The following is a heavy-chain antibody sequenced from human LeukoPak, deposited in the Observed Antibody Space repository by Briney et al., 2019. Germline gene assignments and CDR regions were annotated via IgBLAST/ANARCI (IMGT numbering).Heavy chain of an antibody. J-gene: IGHJ3*02. CDR2: IKPNSGDT. D-gene: IGHD3-16*02. V-gene: IGHV1-2*02. CDR1: GYSFADYY. CDR3: ARAITFGGVIDDAFDI. Sequence: ASVKVSCKASGYSFADYYMHWVRQAPGQGLEWMGWIKPNSGDTRSAQKFQGRVTMTRDTSISTAYMELSRLRSDDTAVYYCARAITFGGVIDDAFDIWGQGTMVTVSS.